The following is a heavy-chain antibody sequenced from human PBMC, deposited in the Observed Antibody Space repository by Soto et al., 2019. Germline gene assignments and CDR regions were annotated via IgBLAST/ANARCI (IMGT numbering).Heavy chain of an antibody. CDR1: GFTFSSYS. J-gene: IGHJ4*02. Sequence: EVQLVESGGGLVKPGGSLRLSCAASGFTFSSYSMNWVRQAPGKGLEWVSSISSSSSYIYYADSVKGRFTISRDNAKNSLYLQMNSLRAEDTAVYYCARDDGYSYGYVAIDYWGQGTLVTVSS. V-gene: IGHV3-21*01. CDR2: ISSSSSYI. CDR3: ARDDGYSYGYVAIDY. D-gene: IGHD5-18*01.